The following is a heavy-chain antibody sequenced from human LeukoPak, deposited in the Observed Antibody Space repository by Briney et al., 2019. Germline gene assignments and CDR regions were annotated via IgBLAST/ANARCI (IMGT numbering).Heavy chain of an antibody. CDR2: IYPGDSDT. CDR1: GSSFTSYW. CDR3: ARLWDSSGYYSHFLDY. Sequence: GESLKISCKGSGSSFTSYWIGWVRQMPGKGLEWMGIIYPGDSDTRYSPSFQGQVTISADKSISTAYLQWSSLKASDTAMYYCARLWDSSGYYSHFLDYWGQGTLVTVSS. J-gene: IGHJ4*02. D-gene: IGHD3-22*01. V-gene: IGHV5-51*01.